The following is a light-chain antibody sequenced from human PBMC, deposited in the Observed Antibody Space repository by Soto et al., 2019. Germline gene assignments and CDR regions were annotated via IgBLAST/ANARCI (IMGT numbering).Light chain of an antibody. CDR1: QSVSSSY. CDR2: GAS. Sequence: EIVLTQSPGTLSLSPGGRATLSCRASQSVSSSYLAWYQQKPGQAPRLLSYGASSRATDIPARFSGSGSGADFTLTISKLEPEDFSVYYWQQYGSLPVTFGQGTQVEIK. J-gene: IGKJ1*01. CDR3: QQYGSLPVT. V-gene: IGKV3-20*01.